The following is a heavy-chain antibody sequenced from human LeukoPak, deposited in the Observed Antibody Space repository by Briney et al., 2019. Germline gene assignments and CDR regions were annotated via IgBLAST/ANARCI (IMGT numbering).Heavy chain of an antibody. V-gene: IGHV4-34*01. D-gene: IGHD1-26*01. Sequence: SETLSLTCAVYGGSFSGYYWSWIRQPPGKGLEWIGEINHSGSTNYNPSLKSRVTISVDTSKNQFSLKLSSVTAADTAVYYCAEVGATTPGAFDIWGQGTMVTVSS. J-gene: IGHJ3*02. CDR2: INHSGST. CDR3: AEVGATTPGAFDI. CDR1: GGSFSGYY.